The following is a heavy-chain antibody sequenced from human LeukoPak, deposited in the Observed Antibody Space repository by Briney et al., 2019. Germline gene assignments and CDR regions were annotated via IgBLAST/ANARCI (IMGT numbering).Heavy chain of an antibody. J-gene: IGHJ4*02. Sequence: GGSLRLSCAASGFTVSSNEMSWVRQAPGKGLEWVSSISGGSTYYADSRKGRFTISRDNSKNTLHLQMNSLRAEDTAVYYCARDPLPVVPAAILPYWGQGTLVTVSS. D-gene: IGHD2-2*01. CDR2: ISGGST. V-gene: IGHV3-38-3*01. CDR1: GFTVSSNE. CDR3: ARDPLPVVPAAILPY.